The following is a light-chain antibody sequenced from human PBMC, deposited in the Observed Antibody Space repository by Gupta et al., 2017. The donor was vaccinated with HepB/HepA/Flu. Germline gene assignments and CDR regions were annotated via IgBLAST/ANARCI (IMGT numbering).Light chain of an antibody. J-gene: IGKJ4*01. CDR2: AAS. CDR1: QSISSY. Sequence: DIQLTPSRFSLSASVSDRVTITCRASQSISSYLNWYQQKPGKAPTLLIYAASSLQSGVPSRFSGSGSGTDFTLTISSLQPEDFATYYCQQSYSTPLTFGGGTKVEIK. V-gene: IGKV1-39*01. CDR3: QQSYSTPLT.